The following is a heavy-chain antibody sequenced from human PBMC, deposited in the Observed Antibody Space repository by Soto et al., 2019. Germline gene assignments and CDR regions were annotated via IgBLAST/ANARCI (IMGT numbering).Heavy chain of an antibody. Sequence: GGSLRLSCAASGFTFSSYAMHWVRQAPGKGLEWVAVISYDGSNKYYADSVKGRFTISRDNSKNTLYLQMNSLRAEDTAVYYCAREQWLVSYYYGMDVWGQGTTVTVS. CDR2: ISYDGSNK. J-gene: IGHJ6*02. CDR1: GFTFSSYA. CDR3: AREQWLVSYYYGMDV. V-gene: IGHV3-30-3*01. D-gene: IGHD6-19*01.